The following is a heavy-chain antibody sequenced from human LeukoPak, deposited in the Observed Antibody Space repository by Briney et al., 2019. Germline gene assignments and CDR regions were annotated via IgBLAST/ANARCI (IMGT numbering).Heavy chain of an antibody. J-gene: IGHJ4*02. CDR2: ISSSGSTI. D-gene: IGHD1-26*01. V-gene: IGHV3-11*01. Sequence: GGSLRLSCAASGFTFSDYYMSWLRQAPGKGLEWVSYISSSGSTIYYADSVKGRFTISRDNAKNSLYLQMNSLRAEDTAVYYCARARRSYYYFDYWGQGTLVTVSS. CDR1: GFTFSDYY. CDR3: ARARRSYYYFDY.